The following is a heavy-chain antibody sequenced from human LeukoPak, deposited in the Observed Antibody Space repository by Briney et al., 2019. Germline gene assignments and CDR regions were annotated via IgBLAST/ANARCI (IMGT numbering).Heavy chain of an antibody. V-gene: IGHV3-33*01. Sequence: SCKASGYIFTGYYMHWVRQAPGKGLEWVAVIWYDGSNKYYADSVKGRFTISRDNSKNTLYLQMDSLRAEDTAVYYCARDGWELPNDYWGQGTLVTVSS. D-gene: IGHD1-26*01. J-gene: IGHJ4*02. CDR2: IWYDGSNK. CDR1: GYIFTGYY. CDR3: ARDGWELPNDY.